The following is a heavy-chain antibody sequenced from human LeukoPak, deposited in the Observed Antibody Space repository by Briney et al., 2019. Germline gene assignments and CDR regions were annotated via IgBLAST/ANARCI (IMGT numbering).Heavy chain of an antibody. CDR2: IHHGGRT. J-gene: IGHJ4*02. D-gene: IGHD2-2*01. CDR1: GLSISSGYY. CDR3: ARLGVVPAATSIDS. V-gene: IGHV4-38-2*01. Sequence: SETLSLTCDVSGLSISSGYYWGWIRQPPGKGLEWIVSIHHGGRTYYNPSLKSRVTISVDTSKNQFSLKLSSVTAADTAVYYCARLGVVPAATSIDSWGQGTLVSVSS.